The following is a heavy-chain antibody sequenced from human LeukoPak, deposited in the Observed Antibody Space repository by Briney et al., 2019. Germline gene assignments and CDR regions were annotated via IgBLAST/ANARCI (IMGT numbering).Heavy chain of an antibody. CDR3: ARTTEGYAGGPGYSYYYYMDV. J-gene: IGHJ6*03. Sequence: SETLSLTCTVSGYSISSGYYWGWIRQPPGKGLEWIGSIYHSGSTYYNPSLKSRVTISVDTSKNQFSLKLRSVTAADTAVYYCARTTEGYAGGPGYSYYYYMDVWGKGTTVTISS. CDR2: IYHSGST. D-gene: IGHD5-12*01. CDR1: GYSISSGYY. V-gene: IGHV4-38-2*02.